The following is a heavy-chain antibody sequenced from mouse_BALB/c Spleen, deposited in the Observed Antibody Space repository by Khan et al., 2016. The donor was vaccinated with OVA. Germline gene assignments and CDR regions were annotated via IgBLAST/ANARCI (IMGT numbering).Heavy chain of an antibody. V-gene: IGHV1-7*01. CDR1: GYTFTNYW. J-gene: IGHJ4*01. CDR2: INPSTGYP. CDR3: ARSYGSMDY. D-gene: IGHD1-1*01. Sequence: VQLQQSGAELAKPGASVKMSCKASGYTFTNYWMHWVKQRPGQGLEWIGYINPSTGYPEYNQKFKDKATLTADKSSSTAYMQLSSLTSEDSAVYFCARSYGSMDYWGQGTSVTVSS.